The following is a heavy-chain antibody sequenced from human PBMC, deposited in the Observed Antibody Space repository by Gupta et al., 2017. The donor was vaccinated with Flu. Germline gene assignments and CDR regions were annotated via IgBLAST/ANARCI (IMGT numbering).Heavy chain of an antibody. J-gene: IGHJ4*02. CDR3: ARSNWNFFDY. Sequence: QVQLLESGGGVLQPGRYLVLSCAASGFAFTTYGRHWVRQAPGQGTEWVAVKWSDTSNMLYADSVKGRVTISRDNSKNTLYLQMNSLRAEDTAIYYCARSNWNFFDYWGQGALVTVSS. D-gene: IGHD1-7*01. CDR1: GFAFTTYG. CDR2: KWSDTSNM. V-gene: IGHV3-33*01.